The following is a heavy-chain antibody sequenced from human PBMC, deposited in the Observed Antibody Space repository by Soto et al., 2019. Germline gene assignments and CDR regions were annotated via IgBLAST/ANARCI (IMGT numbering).Heavy chain of an antibody. D-gene: IGHD2-21*01. CDR1: GDSISRGGYF. V-gene: IGHV4-31*03. CDR3: AIGIRRHHHYMDV. Sequence: QVQLQESGPGLVKPSQTLSLTCIVSGDSISRGGYFWTWIRQHPGKGLEGIGYIYDSGSALYNPSPKRRVTVSVDTSKNQFSLNLRSVTAADTAVFDCAIGIRRHHHYMDVWCKGTEVAVSS. J-gene: IGHJ6*03. CDR2: IYDSGSA.